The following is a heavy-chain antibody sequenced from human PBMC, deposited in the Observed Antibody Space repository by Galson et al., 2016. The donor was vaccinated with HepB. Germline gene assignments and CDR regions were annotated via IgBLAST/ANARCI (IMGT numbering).Heavy chain of an antibody. CDR3: AKGGDYDA. Sequence: SLRLSCAASGFTFSGSAMSWVHQAPGKGLEWVSAIVPGGDSTYYADSVTARFIVSRDNSQNTLYLQMNSLRADDTAVYYCAKGGDYDARGQGTLVIVSS. V-gene: IGHV3-23*01. CDR2: IVPGGDST. CDR1: GFTFSGSA. J-gene: IGHJ5*02. D-gene: IGHD2-21*02.